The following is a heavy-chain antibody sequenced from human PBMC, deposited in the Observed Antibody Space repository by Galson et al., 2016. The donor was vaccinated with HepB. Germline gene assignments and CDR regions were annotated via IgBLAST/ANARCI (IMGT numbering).Heavy chain of an antibody. CDR1: GGSISSYY. V-gene: IGHV4-59*08. CDR2: IYYSGST. J-gene: IGHJ4*02. D-gene: IGHD3-9*01. CDR3: ARGDDILTGTYYFDY. Sequence: TLSLTCTVSGGSISSYYWNWIRQPPGKGLEWIGYIYYSGSTNYNPSLKSRVTISVDTSKNQFSLKLSSVTAADTAVYYCARGDDILTGTYYFDYWGQGTLVTVSS.